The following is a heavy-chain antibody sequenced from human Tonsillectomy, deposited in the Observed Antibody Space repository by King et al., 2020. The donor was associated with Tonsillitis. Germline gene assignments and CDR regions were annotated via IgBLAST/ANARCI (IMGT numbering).Heavy chain of an antibody. J-gene: IGHJ6*02. Sequence: VQLQESGPGLVKPSETLSLTCTVSGGSVSSGSYYWSWIRQPPGKGLEWIGYIYYSGSTNKNPSLKSRVTISVDTSKNQFSLKLSSVTAADTAVCYCARGSTVVKNGMDVWGQGTTVTVSS. CDR3: ARGSTVVKNGMDV. V-gene: IGHV4-61*01. CDR1: GGSVSSGSYY. D-gene: IGHD4-23*01. CDR2: IYYSGST.